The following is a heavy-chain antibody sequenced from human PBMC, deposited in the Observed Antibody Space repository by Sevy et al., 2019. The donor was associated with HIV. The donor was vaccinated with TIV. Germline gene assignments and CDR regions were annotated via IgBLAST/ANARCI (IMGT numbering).Heavy chain of an antibody. Sequence: GGSLRLSCAASGFTFSSYGMHWVRQAPGKGLEWVAVIWYDGSNKYYADSVKGRFTISRDNSKNTLYLQMNSLRAEDTAVYYCARDSCYYSGFGELSDGWFDPWGQGTLVTVSS. CDR1: GFTFSSYG. CDR3: ARDSCYYSGFGELSDGWFDP. V-gene: IGHV3-33*01. J-gene: IGHJ5*02. CDR2: IWYDGSNK. D-gene: IGHD3-10*01.